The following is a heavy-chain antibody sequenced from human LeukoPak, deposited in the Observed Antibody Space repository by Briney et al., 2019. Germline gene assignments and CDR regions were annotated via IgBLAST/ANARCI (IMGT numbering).Heavy chain of an antibody. V-gene: IGHV4-31*03. CDR1: GGSISSGGHY. Sequence: SETLCLTCTVSGGSISSGGHYWAWVRQHPGKGLEWIGCIYDSRFTYYNPSLENRVSISVASSENQLSLQLNSLTAADTAVYYCAGGFDSSKMAYWGQGTLV. CDR3: AGGFDSSKMAY. D-gene: IGHD6-13*01. J-gene: IGHJ4*02. CDR2: IYDSRFT.